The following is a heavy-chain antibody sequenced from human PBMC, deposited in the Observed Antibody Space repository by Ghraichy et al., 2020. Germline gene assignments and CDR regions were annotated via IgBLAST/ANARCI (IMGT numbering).Heavy chain of an antibody. J-gene: IGHJ3*02. Sequence: SQTLSLTCAVYGGSFSGYYWSWIRQPPGKGLEWIGEINHSGSTNYNPSLKSRVTISVDTSKNQFSLKLSSVTAADTAVYYCARVSQNFDAFDIWGQGTMVTVSS. CDR1: GGSFSGYY. CDR3: ARVSQNFDAFDI. V-gene: IGHV4-34*01. D-gene: IGHD2/OR15-2a*01. CDR2: INHSGST.